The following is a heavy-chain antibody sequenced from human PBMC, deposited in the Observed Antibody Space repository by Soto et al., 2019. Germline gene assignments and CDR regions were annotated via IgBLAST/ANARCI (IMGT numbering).Heavy chain of an antibody. CDR1: GFTFSSYA. CDR3: AREKGLRFTSLDY. V-gene: IGHV3-30-3*01. J-gene: IGHJ4*02. D-gene: IGHD4-17*01. Sequence: AGGALRLSCAASGFTFSSYAMPWVRQAPGKGLEWVAVISYDGSSKYYADSVKGRFTISRDNSKNTLYLQMNSLRAEDTAVYYCAREKGLRFTSLDYWGQGTLVTVSS. CDR2: ISYDGSSK.